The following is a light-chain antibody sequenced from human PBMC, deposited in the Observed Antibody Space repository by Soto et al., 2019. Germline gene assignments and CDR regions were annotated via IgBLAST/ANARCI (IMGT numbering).Light chain of an antibody. CDR3: QQYYSYPRT. CDR2: AAY. Sequence: IQLTQSPSSLSASVGDRVTITCRASQGISSYLAWYQQKPGKAPKLLIYAAYNLQSGVPSRFSGSGSGTDFTLTISCLQSEDFATYYCQQYYSYPRTFGQGTKVDIK. CDR1: QGISSY. J-gene: IGKJ1*01. V-gene: IGKV1-8*01.